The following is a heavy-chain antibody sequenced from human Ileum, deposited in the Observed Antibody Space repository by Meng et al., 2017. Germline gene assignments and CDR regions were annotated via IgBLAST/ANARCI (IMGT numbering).Heavy chain of an antibody. CDR3: GRDIDKRWFYS. D-gene: IGHD2-15*01. V-gene: IGHV4-39*07. CDR2: IHNSGST. J-gene: IGHJ5*02. Sequence: QVGLQVAGPGSGQALETRYWSCRVSGVSMRTRGSSWGRIRQAPGMGLEWIGTIHNSGSTAYNPFVKSGVTRSLDMCKNQFSMKVTSVTAADTAMYFCGRDIDKRWFYSWGQGTLVTVSS. CDR1: GVSMRTRGSS.